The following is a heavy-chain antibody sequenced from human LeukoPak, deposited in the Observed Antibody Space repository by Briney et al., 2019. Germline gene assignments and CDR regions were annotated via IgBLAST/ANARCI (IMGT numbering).Heavy chain of an antibody. V-gene: IGHV4-4*07. J-gene: IGHJ6*03. CDR2: IYTSGST. CDR3: ARVVVPAARAHYYYYYMDV. D-gene: IGHD2-2*01. Sequence: SETLSLTCTVSGGSISSYYWSWIRQPAGKGLEWIGRIYTSGSTNYNPSLKSRVTMSVDTSKNQFSLKLSSVTAADTAVYYCARVVVPAARAHYYYYYMDVWGKGTTVTVSS. CDR1: GGSISSYY.